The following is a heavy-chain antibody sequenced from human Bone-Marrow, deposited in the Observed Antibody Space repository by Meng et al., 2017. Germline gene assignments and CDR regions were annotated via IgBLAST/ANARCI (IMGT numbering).Heavy chain of an antibody. Sequence: LSLTCAASGFTFDDYAMHWVRQAPGKGLEWVSGISWNSGSIGYADSVKGRFTISRDNAKNSLYLQMNSLRAEDTALYYCAKALMMSTSFDYWGQGTLVTVSS. CDR1: GFTFDDYA. CDR2: ISWNSGSI. D-gene: IGHD3-16*01. CDR3: AKALMMSTSFDY. V-gene: IGHV3-9*01. J-gene: IGHJ4*02.